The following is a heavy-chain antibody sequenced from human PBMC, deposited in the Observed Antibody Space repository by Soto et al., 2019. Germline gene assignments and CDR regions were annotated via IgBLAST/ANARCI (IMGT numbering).Heavy chain of an antibody. D-gene: IGHD5-18*01. CDR2: ISSSSSTM. J-gene: IGHJ4*02. Sequence: GGSLRLSCAASGFTFSSYTMNWVRQAPGKGLEWVSYISSSSSTMYYADSVKGRFTISRDNARNSLYLQLNSVRDEDTAVYYCAGYSYGHFEDWGQGTLVTVSS. V-gene: IGHV3-48*02. CDR1: GFTFSSYT. CDR3: AGYSYGHFED.